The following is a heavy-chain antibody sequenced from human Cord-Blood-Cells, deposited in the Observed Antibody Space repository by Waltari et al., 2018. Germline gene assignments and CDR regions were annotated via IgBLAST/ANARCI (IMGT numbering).Heavy chain of an antibody. D-gene: IGHD2-2*01. V-gene: IGHV1-18*01. CDR2: ISAYNGNT. CDR3: ARLDCSSTSCYVGYAFDI. J-gene: IGHJ3*02. Sequence: QVQLVQSGAEVKKPGASVKVSCKASGYTFTSYGISWVRQAPGQGLEWMGWISAYNGNTNYAQKLKGGVTMTTDTSTSTAYMELRSLRSDDTAGYYCARLDCSSTSCYVGYAFDIWGQGTMVTVSS. CDR1: GYTFTSYG.